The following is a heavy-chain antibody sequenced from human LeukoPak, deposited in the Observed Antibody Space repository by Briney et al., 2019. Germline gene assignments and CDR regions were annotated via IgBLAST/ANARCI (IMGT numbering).Heavy chain of an antibody. CDR1: GGSISSYY. J-gene: IGHJ4*02. Sequence: TSETLSHTCTVSGGSISSYYWNWIRQPPGKGLEWFGYIYNSGNTNYNPSLKSRVTISVDTSKKQFSLKLSSVTDADTAVYYCARGSSLGYWGQGTLVTVSS. V-gene: IGHV4-59*01. CDR2: IYNSGNT. CDR3: ARGSSLGY.